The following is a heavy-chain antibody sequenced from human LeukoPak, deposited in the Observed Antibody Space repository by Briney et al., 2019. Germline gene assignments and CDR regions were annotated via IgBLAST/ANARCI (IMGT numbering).Heavy chain of an antibody. J-gene: IGHJ4*02. V-gene: IGHV5-51*01. D-gene: IGHD4-23*01. CDR1: GYSFTTYW. CDR2: IYPGDSDT. Sequence: GESLKISCEGSGYSFTTYWIGWVRRMPGKGLEWMGIIYPGDSDTRYSPSFQGQVTFSADKSISTAYLQWSSLKASDTAMYFCARHGGYGGNQKAHFDYWGQGTLVTVSS. CDR3: ARHGGYGGNQKAHFDY.